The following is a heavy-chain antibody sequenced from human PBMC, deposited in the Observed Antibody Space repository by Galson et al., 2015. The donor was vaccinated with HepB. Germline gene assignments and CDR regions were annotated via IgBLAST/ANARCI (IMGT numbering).Heavy chain of an antibody. D-gene: IGHD1-26*01. V-gene: IGHV1-46*01. CDR2: VNPISGGI. J-gene: IGHJ4*02. CDR3: ARDLGGWEIPLDY. CDR1: GCTFATYY. Sequence: SVKVSCKASGCTFATYYIHWVRQAPGQGLEWMGRVNPISGGISYAEKFQGRVTMTRDTSTSTVYMELSSLRSDDTAVYYCARDLGGWEIPLDYWGQGTLVTVSS.